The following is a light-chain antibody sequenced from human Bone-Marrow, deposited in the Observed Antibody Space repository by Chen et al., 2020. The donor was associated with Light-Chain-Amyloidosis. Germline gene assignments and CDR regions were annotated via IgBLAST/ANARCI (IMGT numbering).Light chain of an antibody. CDR1: ALPTKY. V-gene: IGLV3-25*03. J-gene: IGLJ2*01. CDR3: QSADSSGTYEVI. CDR2: RDT. Sequence: SYELTQPPSVSVSPGQTASITCSGDALPTKYAYWYQQQPGQAPVLVIHRDTERPSGISERFSGSSSGTTATLTISGVQAEDEADYHCQSADSSGTYEVIFGGGTKLTVL.